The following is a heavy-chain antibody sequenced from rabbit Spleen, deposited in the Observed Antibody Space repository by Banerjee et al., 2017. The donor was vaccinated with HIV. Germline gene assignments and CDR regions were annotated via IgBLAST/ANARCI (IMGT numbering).Heavy chain of an antibody. CDR1: GFDFSAYG. J-gene: IGHJ4*01. CDR2: IDPLFHNT. D-gene: IGHD4-2*01. V-gene: IGHV1S39*01. CDR3: ARSGAGSGTAQDL. Sequence: QEQLEESGGGLVQPGGSLKLSCKASGFDFSAYGVSWVRQAPGKGLEWIGYIDPLFHNTYYASWVNGRFIISKASSTTVTLQMTSLTAADTATYFCARSGAGSGTAQDLWGPGTLVTVS.